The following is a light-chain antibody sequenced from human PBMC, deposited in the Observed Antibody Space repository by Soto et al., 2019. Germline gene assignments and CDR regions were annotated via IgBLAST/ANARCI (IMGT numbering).Light chain of an antibody. Sequence: EVVMTQSPATLSVSPGERATLSCRASQSVNANLAWYQQKPGQAPRLLIHGASNRATGIPARFSGSGFGTEFILSIRRLQSEDFAGYYCQQYNTWLWTFGQGTKVEI. CDR2: GAS. V-gene: IGKV3-15*01. J-gene: IGKJ1*01. CDR3: QQYNTWLWT. CDR1: QSVNAN.